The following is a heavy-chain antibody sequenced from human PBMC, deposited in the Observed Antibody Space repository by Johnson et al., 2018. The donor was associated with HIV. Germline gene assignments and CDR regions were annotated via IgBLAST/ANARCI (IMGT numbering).Heavy chain of an antibody. CDR3: AKEFSVGVSMTFDI. D-gene: IGHD3-10*01. Sequence: VQLVESGGGLVQPGRSLRLSCAASGFTFDDYAMHWVRQAPGKGLAWVSGISWNSRNIGYADSVKGRFTISRDNAKNSLYLHMNSLRAEDTALYYCAKEFSVGVSMTFDIWGQGTMVTVSS. J-gene: IGHJ3*02. V-gene: IGHV3-9*01. CDR2: ISWNSRNI. CDR1: GFTFDDYA.